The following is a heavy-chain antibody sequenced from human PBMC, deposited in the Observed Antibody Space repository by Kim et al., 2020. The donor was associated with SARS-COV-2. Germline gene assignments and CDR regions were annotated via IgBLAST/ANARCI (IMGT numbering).Heavy chain of an antibody. CDR3: AKGVAAAGTGRYYFDY. CDR2: ISGSGGST. D-gene: IGHD6-13*01. J-gene: IGHJ4*02. V-gene: IGHV3-23*01. CDR1: GFTFSSYA. Sequence: GGSLRLSCAASGFTFSSYAMSWVRQAPGKGLEWVSAISGSGGSTYYADSVKGRFTISRDNSKNTLYLQMNSLRAEDTAVYYCAKGVAAAGTGRYYFDYWGQGTLVTVSS.